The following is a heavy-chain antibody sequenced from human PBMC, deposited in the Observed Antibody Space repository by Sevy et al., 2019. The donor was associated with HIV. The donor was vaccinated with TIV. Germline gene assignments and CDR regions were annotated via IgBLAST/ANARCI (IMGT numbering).Heavy chain of an antibody. D-gene: IGHD3-3*01. Sequence: GGSLRLSCAASGFIFSSYAMSWVRQAPGKGLEWVSTISGHGGSTYYADSVKGRFTISRDNSKNTLDLQMNSLRAEDTAVYYCAGGFWSGFDYWGQGTLVIVSS. CDR2: ISGHGGST. CDR3: AGGFWSGFDY. V-gene: IGHV3-23*01. CDR1: GFIFSSYA. J-gene: IGHJ4*02.